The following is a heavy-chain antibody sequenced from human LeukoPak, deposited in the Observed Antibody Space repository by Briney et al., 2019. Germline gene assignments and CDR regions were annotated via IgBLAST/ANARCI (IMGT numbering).Heavy chain of an antibody. CDR2: IWFDGSNI. D-gene: IGHD1-26*01. CDR3: ARDRIDSGSYFFDY. CDR1: GFTFSTYG. Sequence: GRSLRLSCAVSGFTFSTYGMHWVRQAPGKGREWVAVIWFDGSNIYYADSVKGRLTISRDNSKNTLYLQMNSLRAEDTAMYYCARDRIDSGSYFFDYWGQGTLVTVPS. V-gene: IGHV3-33*01. J-gene: IGHJ4*02.